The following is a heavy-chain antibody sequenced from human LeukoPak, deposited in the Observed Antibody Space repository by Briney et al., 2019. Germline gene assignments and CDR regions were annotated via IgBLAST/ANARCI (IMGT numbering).Heavy chain of an antibody. CDR3: ARDWDSGSYYGNY. J-gene: IGHJ4*02. CDR1: GFTFSSYG. CDR2: IRYDGSNK. Sequence: GGSLRLSCAASGFTFSSYGMHWVRQAPGKGLEWVAFIRYDGSNKYYADSVKGRFTISRDNAKNSLYLQMNSLRAEDTAVYYCARDWDSGSYYGNYWGQGTLVTVSS. V-gene: IGHV3-30*02. D-gene: IGHD1-26*01.